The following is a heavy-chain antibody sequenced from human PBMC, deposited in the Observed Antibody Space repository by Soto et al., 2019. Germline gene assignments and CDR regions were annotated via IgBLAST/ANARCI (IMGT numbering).Heavy chain of an antibody. D-gene: IGHD6-13*01. V-gene: IGHV1-3*01. Sequence: ASVKVSCKASGHTFTSYAMHWVRQAPGQRLEWMGWINAGNGNTKYSQKFQGRVTITRDTSASTAYMELSSLRSEDTAVYYCARGLAAAHDALDIWGQGTMVTVSS. CDR2: INAGNGNT. J-gene: IGHJ3*02. CDR1: GHTFTSYA. CDR3: ARGLAAAHDALDI.